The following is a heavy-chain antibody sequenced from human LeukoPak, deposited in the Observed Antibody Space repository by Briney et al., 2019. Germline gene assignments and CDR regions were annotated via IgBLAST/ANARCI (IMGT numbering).Heavy chain of an antibody. Sequence: VSVKVSCKASGYTFTGYYMHWVRQAPGQGLEWMGWINPNSGGTNYAQKFQGRVTMTRDTSISTAYMELSRLRSDDTAVYYCARGSASRGYYYYYYMDVWGKGTTVTVSS. CDR2: INPNSGGT. V-gene: IGHV1-2*02. J-gene: IGHJ6*03. CDR3: ARGSASRGYYYYYYMDV. CDR1: GYTFTGYY. D-gene: IGHD3-16*01.